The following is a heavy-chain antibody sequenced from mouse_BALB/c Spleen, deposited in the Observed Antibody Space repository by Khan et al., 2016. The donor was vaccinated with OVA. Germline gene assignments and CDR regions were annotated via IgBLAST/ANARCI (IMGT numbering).Heavy chain of an antibody. Sequence: EVELVESGGGLVQPGGSRKLSCAASGFTFSGFGMHWVRQAPEKGLEWVAFISSGSSTIYYADTVKGRFTISRDNPKNTLFLQMTRLRTEDTAMYFCASTCYYYFDYWGPGPTLTVSS. J-gene: IGHJ2*01. CDR3: ASTCYYYFDY. CDR1: GFTFSGFG. V-gene: IGHV5-17*02. CDR2: ISSGSSTI. D-gene: IGHD2-12*01.